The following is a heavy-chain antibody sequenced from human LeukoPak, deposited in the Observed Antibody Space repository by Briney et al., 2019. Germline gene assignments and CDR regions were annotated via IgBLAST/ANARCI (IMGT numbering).Heavy chain of an antibody. V-gene: IGHV3-23*01. CDR3: AKERGYYDILTGYSFDY. CDR1: GFTFSSHG. D-gene: IGHD3-9*01. CDR2: ISPSGGIT. Sequence: GGSLRLSCAASGFTFSSHGMNWVRQAPGKGLEWVSGISPSGGITYYTDSVKGRFTISRDNSKNTLYLQMNSLRAEDTAVYYCAKERGYYDILTGYSFDYWGQGTLVTVSS. J-gene: IGHJ4*02.